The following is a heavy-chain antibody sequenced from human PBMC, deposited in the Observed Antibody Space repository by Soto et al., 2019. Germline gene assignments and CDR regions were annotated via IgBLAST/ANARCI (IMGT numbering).Heavy chain of an antibody. CDR2: ISGSGGNT. CDR1: GFTFSSYA. V-gene: IGHV3-23*01. Sequence: EVQLLESGGGLVQPGGSLTPSCAASGFTFSSYAMSWVRQAPGKGLEWVSGISGSGGNTYYADSVKGRFTISRDNSKNTLYLQMNTLRAEDTAVYYCVKGREGFGNDAFDIWGQGTMVTVSS. J-gene: IGHJ3*02. CDR3: VKGREGFGNDAFDI. D-gene: IGHD3-10*01.